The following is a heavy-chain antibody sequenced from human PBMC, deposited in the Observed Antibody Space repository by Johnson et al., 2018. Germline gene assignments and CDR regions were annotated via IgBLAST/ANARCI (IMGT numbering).Heavy chain of an antibody. Sequence: QVQLVQSGGGLVKPGGSLRLSCVASGFTFSDYYMSWIRQAPGKGLEWVSYISNSGSTKHYADSVKGRFTISRDNAKNSLYLQMNSLRAEDPAVYYCARDSTGYYPEYFQHLGQGTLVTVSS. J-gene: IGHJ1*01. CDR2: ISNSGSTK. V-gene: IGHV3-11*01. CDR3: ARDSTGYYPEYFQH. D-gene: IGHD3-9*01. CDR1: GFTFSDYY.